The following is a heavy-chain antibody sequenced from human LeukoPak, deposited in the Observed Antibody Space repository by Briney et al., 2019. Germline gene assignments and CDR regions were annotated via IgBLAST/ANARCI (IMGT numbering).Heavy chain of an antibody. J-gene: IGHJ4*02. CDR2: IIPIFGTA. Sequence: ASVKVSCKASGGTFSSYAISWVRQAPGQGLEWMGGIIPIFGTANYAQKFQGRVTITTDESTSTAYMELSSLRSEDTAVYYCARYYYGSGSSPWYWGQGTLVTVSS. V-gene: IGHV1-69*05. CDR1: GGTFSSYA. CDR3: ARYYYGSGSSPWY. D-gene: IGHD3-10*01.